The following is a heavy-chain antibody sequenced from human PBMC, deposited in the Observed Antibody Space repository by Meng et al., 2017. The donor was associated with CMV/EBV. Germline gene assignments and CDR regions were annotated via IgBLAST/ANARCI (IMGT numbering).Heavy chain of an antibody. V-gene: IGHV3-30*02. CDR3: ATLPSTDYDVNDY. J-gene: IGHJ4*02. D-gene: IGHD3-22*01. CDR1: GFTFSNYG. Sequence: QVQLVESGRGVVQPGGSLRLSCTASGFTFSNYGMHWVRQPPGKGLQWVSFIRYDRITKYYTDSVKGRFTISRDNSKNTLYLEMNNLRPEDTALYFCATLPSTDYDVNDYWGQGTLVTASS. CDR2: IRYDRITK.